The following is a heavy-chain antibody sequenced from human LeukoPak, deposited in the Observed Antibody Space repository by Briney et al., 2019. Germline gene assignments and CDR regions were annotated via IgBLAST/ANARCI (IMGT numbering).Heavy chain of an antibody. J-gene: IGHJ1*01. CDR3: ARGYYDSSGYTDFQH. CDR2: MNPNSGNT. Sequence: ASVKVSCKASGYTFTSYDINWVRQATGQGLEWMGWMNPNSGNTDYARKFQGRVTMTRNTSISTAYMELSSLRSEDTAVYYCARGYYDSSGYTDFQHWGQGTLVTVSS. CDR1: GYTFTSYD. D-gene: IGHD3-22*01. V-gene: IGHV1-8*01.